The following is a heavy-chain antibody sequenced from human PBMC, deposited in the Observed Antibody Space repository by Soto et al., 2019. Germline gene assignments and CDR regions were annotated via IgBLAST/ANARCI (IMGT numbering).Heavy chain of an antibody. V-gene: IGHV1-69*01. J-gene: IGHJ2*01. Sequence: QVQLVQSGAEVKKPGSSVKVSCKASGGTFSSYAISWVRQAPGQGLEWMGGIIPIFGTANYDQKFQGRVTITADESTSTAYMELSSLRSDDTAVYDCAKVIVGDTTWDCDLCGRGPLVTVSS. CDR3: AKVIVGDTTWDCDL. D-gene: IGHD1-26*01. CDR1: GGTFSSYA. CDR2: IIPIFGTA.